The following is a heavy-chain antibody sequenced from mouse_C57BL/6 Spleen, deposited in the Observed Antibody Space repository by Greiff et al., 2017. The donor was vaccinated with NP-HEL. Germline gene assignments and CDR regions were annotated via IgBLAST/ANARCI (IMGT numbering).Heavy chain of an antibody. CDR2: IYPGDGDT. CDR1: GYAFSSSW. CDR3: ARPNLLLRYYYAMDY. Sequence: QVQLQQSGPELVKPGASVKISCKASGYAFSSSWMNWVKQRPGKGLEWIGRIYPGDGDTNYNGKFKGKATLTADTSSSTAYMQLSSLTSEDSAVYFCARPNLLLRYYYAMDYWGQGTSVTVSS. J-gene: IGHJ4*01. D-gene: IGHD1-1*01. V-gene: IGHV1-82*01.